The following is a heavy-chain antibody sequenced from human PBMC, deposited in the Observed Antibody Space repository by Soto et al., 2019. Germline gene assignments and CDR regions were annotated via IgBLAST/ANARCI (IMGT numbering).Heavy chain of an antibody. Sequence: QVQLQESGPGLVKPSETLSLTCTVSGDSISTYSSSSYDWRWTRQPPGKGLEWNGYSYYSGNTDYHPSLDSRVTISVDTCKVQFSLRLSAVIAADRALDYCAVGAGWFDPWGRGTLVTV. V-gene: IGHV4-61*01. CDR1: GDSISTYSSSSYD. J-gene: IGHJ5*02. CDR2: SYYSGNT. CDR3: AVGAGWFDP.